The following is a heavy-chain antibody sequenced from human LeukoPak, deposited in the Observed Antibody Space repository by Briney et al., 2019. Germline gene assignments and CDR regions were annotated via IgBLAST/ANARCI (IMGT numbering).Heavy chain of an antibody. CDR3: ARELILQSPDDAFDI. J-gene: IGHJ3*02. D-gene: IGHD2-21*01. CDR1: GYTFTGYY. CDR2: INPNSGGT. V-gene: IGHV1-2*04. Sequence: ASVKVSCKASGYTFTGYYMHWVRQAPGQGLEWMGWINPNSGGTNYAQKFQGWVTMTRDTSISTVYMELSSLRSEDTAVYYCARELILQSPDDAFDIWGQGTMVTVSS.